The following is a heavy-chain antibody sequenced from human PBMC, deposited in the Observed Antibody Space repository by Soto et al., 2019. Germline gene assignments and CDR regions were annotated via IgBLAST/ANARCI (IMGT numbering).Heavy chain of an antibody. V-gene: IGHV3-48*02. Sequence: GGSLRLSCAASGFTFSSYGMNWVRQAPGKGLEWVSYISSSSSTIYYADSVKGRFTISRDNAKNSLYLQMNSLRDEDTAVYYCARGPPYYDFWSGYSPFDYWGQGTLVTVSS. CDR1: GFTFSSYG. D-gene: IGHD3-3*01. CDR3: ARGPPYYDFWSGYSPFDY. CDR2: ISSSSSTI. J-gene: IGHJ4*02.